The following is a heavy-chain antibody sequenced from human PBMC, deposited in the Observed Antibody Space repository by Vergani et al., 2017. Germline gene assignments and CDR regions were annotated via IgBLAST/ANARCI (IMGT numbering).Heavy chain of an antibody. Sequence: QVQLVESGGGVVQPGRSLRLSCAASGFTFSSYAMHWVRQAPGKGLEWVAVISYDGSNKYYADSVKGRFTISRDNSKNTLYLQMNSLRAEDTAVYYCAKDWGHVDTAMHEQWLVSPYFDYWGQGTLVTVSS. CDR3: AKDWGHVDTAMHEQWLVSPYFDY. D-gene: IGHD5-18*01. CDR2: ISYDGSNK. J-gene: IGHJ4*02. CDR1: GFTFSSYA. V-gene: IGHV3-30-3*01.